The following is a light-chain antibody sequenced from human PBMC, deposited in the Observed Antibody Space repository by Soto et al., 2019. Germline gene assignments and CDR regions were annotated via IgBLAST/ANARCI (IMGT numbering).Light chain of an antibody. Sequence: EIVMTQSPATLSVSPGDRATLSCRASQRVSSNLAWYQQKPGQAPRLLIYGASTRGTGIPARFSGSGSGTEFTLTISSLQSEDFAVYFCQQYNNWPCTFGQGTKLEIK. CDR3: QQYNNWPCT. CDR1: QRVSSN. V-gene: IGKV3-15*01. CDR2: GAS. J-gene: IGKJ2*02.